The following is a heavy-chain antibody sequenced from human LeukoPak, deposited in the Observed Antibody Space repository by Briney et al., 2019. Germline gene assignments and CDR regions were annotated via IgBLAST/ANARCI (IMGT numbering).Heavy chain of an antibody. J-gene: IGHJ3*02. CDR3: AKVATTDYAFDI. Sequence: GESLRISCKGSGYSFTSYWISWVRQMPGKGLEWMGRIDPSDSYTNYSPSFQGHVTISADKSISTAYLEWSSLKASDTAMYYCAKVATTDYAFDIWCQGTMVTVSS. V-gene: IGHV5-10-1*01. CDR2: IDPSDSYT. D-gene: IGHD5-12*01. CDR1: GYSFTSYW.